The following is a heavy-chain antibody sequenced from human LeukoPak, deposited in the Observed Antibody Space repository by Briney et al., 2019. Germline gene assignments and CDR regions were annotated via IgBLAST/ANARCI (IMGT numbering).Heavy chain of an antibody. CDR3: AKEGRSLQTY. CDR2: IKEDGTET. D-gene: IGHD5-24*01. J-gene: IGHJ4*02. Sequence: GGSLRLFWAAYGFMFSSNWMNWVRLAPGKGLEWVANIKEDGTETYYVDSVKGRFTISRDNAKNSLYLQMNSLRVEDTAVYYCAKEGRSLQTYWGQGTLVTVSS. CDR1: GFMFSSNW. V-gene: IGHV3-7*03.